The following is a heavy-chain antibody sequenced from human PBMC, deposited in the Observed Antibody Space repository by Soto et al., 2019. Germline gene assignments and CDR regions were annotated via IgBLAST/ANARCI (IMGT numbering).Heavy chain of an antibody. CDR3: AKQYSGYASYFDY. V-gene: IGHV3-23*01. Sequence: EVQLLESGGDLVQPGGSLRLSCAASGFAFSSYGMSWVRQAPGKGLEWVSAISGSGGTIYYADSVKGRFTVSRDSSKNTLYLQMNSLRAEDTAVYYCAKQYSGYASYFDYWGQGTLVTVSS. D-gene: IGHD5-12*01. CDR1: GFAFSSYG. CDR2: ISGSGGTI. J-gene: IGHJ4*02.